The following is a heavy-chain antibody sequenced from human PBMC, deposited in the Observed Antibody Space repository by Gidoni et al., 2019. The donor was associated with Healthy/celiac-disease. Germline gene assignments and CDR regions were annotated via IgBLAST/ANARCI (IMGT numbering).Heavy chain of an antibody. CDR1: GYTFPGYY. J-gene: IGHJ6*02. CDR2: ITLNSGGT. D-gene: IGHD4-17*01. V-gene: IGHV1-2*04. CDR3: ARDGSYSYGDYYYYYYGMDV. Sequence: QVQLVQYGAKVKTPGASVKVSCTASGYTFPGYYMHWVRQAPGQGLEWRGWITLNSGGTNYAQKFEGWVTMTSDTSISTAYMELSRLRSDDTDVYYCARDGSYSYGDYYYYYYGMDVWGQGTTVTVSS.